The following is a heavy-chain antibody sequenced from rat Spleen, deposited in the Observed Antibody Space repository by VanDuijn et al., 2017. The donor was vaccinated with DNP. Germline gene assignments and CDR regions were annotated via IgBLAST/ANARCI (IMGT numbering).Heavy chain of an antibody. CDR2: ISTGGGNT. V-gene: IGHV5-31*01. Sequence: EVQLVESGGDLVQPGRSLKLSCVASGFTFNNYWMTWIRQVPGKGLEWVASISTGGGNTYYRDSVKGRFTISRDNAKSTLYLQMDSLRSEETATYYCARVQLGYYGMDAWGQGTSVTVSS. CDR1: GFTFNNYW. D-gene: IGHD5-1*01. J-gene: IGHJ4*01. CDR3: ARVQLGYYGMDA.